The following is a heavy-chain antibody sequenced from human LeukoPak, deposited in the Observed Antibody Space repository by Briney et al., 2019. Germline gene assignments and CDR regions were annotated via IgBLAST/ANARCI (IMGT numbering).Heavy chain of an antibody. V-gene: IGHV4-39*01. CDR3: ARQVGSSRIDY. D-gene: IGHD1-26*01. CDR1: GASITSSNYY. Sequence: SETLSLTCTVSGASITSSNYYWLWLRQPPGKGLEWIGSIYYTGITYYSLSLKSRVTISLDRSRSQFSLKLSSVTAADTAVYYCARQVGSSRIDYWGQGTLVTVSS. CDR2: IYYTGIT. J-gene: IGHJ4*02.